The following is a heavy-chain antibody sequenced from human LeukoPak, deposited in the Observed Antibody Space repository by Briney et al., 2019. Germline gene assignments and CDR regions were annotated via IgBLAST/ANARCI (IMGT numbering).Heavy chain of an antibody. D-gene: IGHD3-3*01. CDR1: GFTFSSYS. V-gene: IGHV3-21*01. J-gene: IGHJ5*02. CDR2: ISSSSSYI. Sequence: PGGSLRLSCAASGFTFSSYSMNWVRQAPGKGLEWVSSISSSSSYIYYADSVKGRFTISRDNAKNPMYLQMNSLSAEDTAVYYCATDPTSFYDFGSGYTGSEERWFDPWGQGTLVTVSS. CDR3: ATDPTSFYDFGSGYTGSEERWFDP.